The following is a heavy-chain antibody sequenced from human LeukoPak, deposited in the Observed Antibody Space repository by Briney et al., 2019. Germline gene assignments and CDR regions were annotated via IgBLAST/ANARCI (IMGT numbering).Heavy chain of an antibody. CDR3: ARQYSSSSHFDY. CDR1: GFTFSSYA. V-gene: IGHV4-4*09. Sequence: PGGSLRLSCAASGFTFSSYAMSWIRQPPGKGLEWIGYIYTSGSTNYNPSLKSRVTISVDTSKNQFSLKLSSVTAADTAVYYCARQYSSSSHFDYWGQGTLVTVSS. J-gene: IGHJ4*02. CDR2: IYTSGST. D-gene: IGHD6-6*01.